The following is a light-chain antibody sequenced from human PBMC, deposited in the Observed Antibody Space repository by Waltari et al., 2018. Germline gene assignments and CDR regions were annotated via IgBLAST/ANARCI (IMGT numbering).Light chain of an antibody. CDR1: SGPLSTTSY. Sequence: QTVVTQEPSLSVPPGGTVTLTCALSSGPLSTTSYATWYQQTPGQAPRTLVYKANARSSGVPDRFSGSILGNTAALTITGAQADDESDYYCALYMGSGIWVFGGGTRLTVL. CDR2: KAN. J-gene: IGLJ3*02. CDR3: ALYMGSGIWV. V-gene: IGLV8-61*01.